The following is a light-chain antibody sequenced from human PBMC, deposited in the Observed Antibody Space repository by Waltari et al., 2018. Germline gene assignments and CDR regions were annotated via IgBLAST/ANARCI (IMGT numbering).Light chain of an antibody. CDR2: SAS. V-gene: IGLV3-9*01. CDR3: QVWDSTTVV. CDR1: NIGSKN. J-gene: IGLJ2*01. Sequence: SYELTQPLSVSVALGQTARITCGENNIGSKNEQWYLQKPGQAPVMVIYSASNRPSGIPERFSGSNAGNSATLTISRAQAGDEADYYCQVWDSTTVVFGGGTKLTVL.